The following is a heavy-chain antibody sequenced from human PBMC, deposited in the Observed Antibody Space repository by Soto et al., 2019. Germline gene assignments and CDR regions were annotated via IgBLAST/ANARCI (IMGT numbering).Heavy chain of an antibody. J-gene: IGHJ5*02. CDR1: GGSFSGYY. Sequence: SETLSLTCAVYGGSFSGYYWSWIRQPPGKGLEWIGEINHSGSTNYNPSLKSRVTISVDTSKNQFSLKLSSVTAADTAVYYCARGKIAAAGTAWFDPWGQGTLVTVSS. D-gene: IGHD6-13*01. V-gene: IGHV4-34*01. CDR2: INHSGST. CDR3: ARGKIAAAGTAWFDP.